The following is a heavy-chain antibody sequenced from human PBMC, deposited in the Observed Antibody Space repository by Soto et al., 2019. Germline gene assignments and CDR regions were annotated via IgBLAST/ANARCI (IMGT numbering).Heavy chain of an antibody. J-gene: IGHJ4*02. V-gene: IGHV1-3*01. Sequence: WASVKVSCKVSGYTLTELSMHWVRQAPGQRLEWMGWINAGNGNTKYSQKFQGRVTITRDTSASTAYMELSSLRSEDTAVYYCARYYDFWSVLDYWGQGTLVTVSS. CDR1: GYTLTELS. CDR2: INAGNGNT. CDR3: ARYYDFWSVLDY. D-gene: IGHD3-3*01.